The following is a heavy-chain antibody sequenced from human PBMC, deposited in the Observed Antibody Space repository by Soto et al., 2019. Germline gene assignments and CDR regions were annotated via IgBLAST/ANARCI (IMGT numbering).Heavy chain of an antibody. D-gene: IGHD5-12*01. Sequence: EVQLVESGGILVQPGGSLRLSCAASGFTFNTYWMHWVRQAPGKGLVWVSRINSDGTKTSYAGSVRGRFTISRDNAKNTVYLQRNSLRAEDTAVYYCATVATNSYNWLDPWGQGTLVTVSS. J-gene: IGHJ5*02. V-gene: IGHV3-74*01. CDR3: ATVATNSYNWLDP. CDR2: INSDGTKT. CDR1: GFTFNTYW.